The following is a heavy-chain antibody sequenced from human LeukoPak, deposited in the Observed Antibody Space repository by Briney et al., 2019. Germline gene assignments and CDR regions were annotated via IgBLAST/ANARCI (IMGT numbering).Heavy chain of an antibody. J-gene: IGHJ4*02. CDR3: AKDLENFDY. Sequence: GGSLRLSCAASGFNFSSYGMSWVRQAPGKGLEWVSVISGSGGNTYYADSVKGRFTISRDNSKNTLYLQMNSLRAEDTAVYYCAKDLENFDYWGQGTLVTVSS. CDR2: ISGSGGNT. V-gene: IGHV3-23*01. D-gene: IGHD1-1*01. CDR1: GFNFSSYG.